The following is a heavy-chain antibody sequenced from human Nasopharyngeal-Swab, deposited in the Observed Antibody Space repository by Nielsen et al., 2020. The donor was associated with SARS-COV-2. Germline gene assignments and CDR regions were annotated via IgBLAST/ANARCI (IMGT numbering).Heavy chain of an antibody. Sequence: GGSLRLSCAASGFTFSPFWMTWVRQAPGKGLERVATIQTDGTEQYSVDSVKGRFTISRDNGKNSLYLQMNSLRVEDTAVYYCARENHGVFDNWGQGTLVTVSS. V-gene: IGHV3-7*01. CDR3: ARENHGVFDN. CDR1: GFTFSPFW. CDR2: IQTDGTEQ. J-gene: IGHJ4*02.